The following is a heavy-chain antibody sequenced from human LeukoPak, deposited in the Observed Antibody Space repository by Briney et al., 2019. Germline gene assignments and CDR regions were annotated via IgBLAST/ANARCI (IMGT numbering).Heavy chain of an antibody. D-gene: IGHD1-26*01. V-gene: IGHV1-8*01. CDR2: MNPNSGNT. J-gene: IGHJ6*02. CDR1: GYTFTSYD. Sequence: ASVKVSCKASGYTFTSYDINWVRQATGQGLEWMGWMNPNSGNTGYAQKFQGRVTMTRNTSISTAYMELSSLRSEDTAVYYCARGSSGATPPFYYYGMDAWGQGTTVTVSS. CDR3: ARGSSGATPPFYYYGMDA.